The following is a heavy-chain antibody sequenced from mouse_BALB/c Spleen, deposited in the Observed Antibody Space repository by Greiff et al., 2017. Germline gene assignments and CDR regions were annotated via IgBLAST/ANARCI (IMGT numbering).Heavy chain of an antibody. CDR1: GFSLTSYG. CDR3: ARDYRNAMNY. CDR2: IWAGGRT. Sequence: QVQLKASGPGLVAPSQSLSITCTVSGFSLTSYGVHWVRQPPGKGLEWLGVIWAGGRTNYNSALMSRLSISNNNSKGQVFLKMHSLQTDDTAMYYCARDYRNAMNYWGQENSVTVSA. V-gene: IGHV2-9*02. J-gene: IGHJ4*01. D-gene: IGHD2-12*01.